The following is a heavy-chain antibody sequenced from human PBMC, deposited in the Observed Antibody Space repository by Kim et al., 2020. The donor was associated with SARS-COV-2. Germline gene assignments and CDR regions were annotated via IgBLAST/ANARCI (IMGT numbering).Heavy chain of an antibody. CDR1: GFTFSSYS. Sequence: GGSLRLSCAASGFTFSSYSMNWVRQAPGKGLEWVSSISSSSSYIYYADSVKGRFTISRDNAKNSLYLQMNSLRAEDTAVYYCARKGVVAAPWGDYWGQGTLVTVSS. D-gene: IGHD2-15*01. V-gene: IGHV3-21*01. CDR3: ARKGVVAAPWGDY. J-gene: IGHJ4*02. CDR2: ISSSSSYI.